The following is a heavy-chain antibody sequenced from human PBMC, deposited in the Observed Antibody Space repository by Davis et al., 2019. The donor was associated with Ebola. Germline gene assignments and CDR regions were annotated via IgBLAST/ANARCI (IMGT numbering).Heavy chain of an antibody. CDR2: IYYSGST. CDR3: ARHKGNYYYDSSGYYARGNWFDP. CDR1: GGSISSSSYY. D-gene: IGHD3-22*01. V-gene: IGHV4-39*01. J-gene: IGHJ5*02. Sequence: MPSETLSLTCTVSGGSISSSSYYWGWIRQPPGKGLEWIGSIYYSGSTYYNPSLKSRVTISVDTSKNQFSLKLTSVTAADTAVYYCARHKGNYYYDSSGYYARGNWFDPWGQGTLVTVSS.